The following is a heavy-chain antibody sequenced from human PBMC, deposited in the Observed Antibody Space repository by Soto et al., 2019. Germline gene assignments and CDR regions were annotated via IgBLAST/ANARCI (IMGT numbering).Heavy chain of an antibody. V-gene: IGHV4-31*03. CDR2: ISHTGSA. D-gene: IGHD1-7*01. CDR3: ARWELRDFDS. CDR1: GASVTSDIYY. J-gene: IGHJ4*02. Sequence: PSETLSLTCIVSGASVTSDIYYWIWIRQHPGKGLEWIGYISHTGSAFYNPSLKSRVSISIDASTDKFSLRLSSLTAADTAVYYCARWELRDFDSWGPGTLVTVSS.